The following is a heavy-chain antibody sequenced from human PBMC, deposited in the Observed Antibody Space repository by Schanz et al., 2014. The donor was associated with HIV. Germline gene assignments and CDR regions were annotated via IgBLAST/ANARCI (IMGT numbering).Heavy chain of an antibody. V-gene: IGHV3-7*01. CDR3: AKSNGGDTAVVQYYFDY. CDR1: GFSFSNFW. CDR2: KKEDGIEK. Sequence: EVRLVESGGGLVQSGGSLRLSCAASGFSFSNFWVTWVRQAPGKRLEWGANKKEDGIEKYYVDSVKGRFTISRDNAKNSLYVNMYSLRAEDTAVYFCAKSNGGDTAVVQYYFDYWGQGTLVSVSS. D-gene: IGHD5-18*01. J-gene: IGHJ4*02.